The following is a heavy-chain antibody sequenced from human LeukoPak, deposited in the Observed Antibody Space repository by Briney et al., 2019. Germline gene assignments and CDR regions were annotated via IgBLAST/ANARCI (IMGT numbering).Heavy chain of an antibody. Sequence: GSLRLSCAASGFTFSSYAMSWVRQAPGKGLEWVSSISGSDGTTYYADSVKGRFTISRDNSKYTLSLQMNSLRTEDTAVYYCAKVDNWRYGHHDFWGQGTLVTVSS. CDR3: AKVDNWRYGHHDF. CDR2: ISGSDGTT. D-gene: IGHD1-1*01. J-gene: IGHJ4*02. V-gene: IGHV3-23*01. CDR1: GFTFSSYA.